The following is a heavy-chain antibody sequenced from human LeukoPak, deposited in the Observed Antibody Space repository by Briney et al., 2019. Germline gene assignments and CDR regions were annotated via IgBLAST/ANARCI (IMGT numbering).Heavy chain of an antibody. D-gene: IGHD6-19*01. Sequence: GGSLRLSCAASGFTFSSYAMSWVRQAPGKGLEWVSGISGTGGSTNYADSVKGRFTISRDNSMNTLYLQMNSLRAEDTAVYYCAKDSPSIAVAGNFDYRGQGTLVTVSS. J-gene: IGHJ4*02. CDR1: GFTFSSYA. CDR2: ISGTGGST. CDR3: AKDSPSIAVAGNFDY. V-gene: IGHV3-23*01.